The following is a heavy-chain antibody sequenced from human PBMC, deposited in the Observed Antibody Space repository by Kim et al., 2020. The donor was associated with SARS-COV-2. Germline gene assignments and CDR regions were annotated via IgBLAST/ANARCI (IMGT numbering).Heavy chain of an antibody. Sequence: SETLSLTCAVSGGSISSSNWWSWVRQPPGKGLEWIGEIYHSGSTNYNPSLKSRVTISVDKSKNQLSLKLSSVTAADTAVYYCAVIAAAGGRPYYSGMYVWGRGTTVTVSS. CDR3: AVIAAAGGRPYYSGMYV. V-gene: IGHV4-4*02. CDR2: IYHSGST. D-gene: IGHD6-13*01. CDR1: GGSISSSNW. J-gene: IGHJ6*02.